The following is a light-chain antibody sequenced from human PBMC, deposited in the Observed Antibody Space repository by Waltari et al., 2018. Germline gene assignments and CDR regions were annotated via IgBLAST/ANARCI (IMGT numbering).Light chain of an antibody. CDR3: QQYGSSLFT. CDR2: GAS. V-gene: IGKV3-20*01. J-gene: IGKJ3*01. CDR1: QSVSSSY. Sequence: EIVLTQSPGTLSLSPGARATLSCRASQSVSSSYLAWYHQKPGQAPRLLIYGASSRATGIPDRFSGSGSGTDFTLTISRLEPEDFAVYYCQQYGSSLFTFGPGTKVDIK.